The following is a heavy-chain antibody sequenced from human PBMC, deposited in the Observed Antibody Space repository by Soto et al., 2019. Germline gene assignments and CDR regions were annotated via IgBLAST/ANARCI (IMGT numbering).Heavy chain of an antibody. D-gene: IGHD3-22*01. Sequence: GGSLRLSCAASGFTFSSYAMSWVRQAPGKGLEWVSAISGSGGSTYYADSVKGRFTISRDNSKNTLYLQMNSLRAEDTAVYYCAKAQGRYYYDSSAGSFDYWGQGTLVTVSS. CDR3: AKAQGRYYYDSSAGSFDY. CDR1: GFTFSSYA. J-gene: IGHJ4*02. V-gene: IGHV3-23*01. CDR2: ISGSGGST.